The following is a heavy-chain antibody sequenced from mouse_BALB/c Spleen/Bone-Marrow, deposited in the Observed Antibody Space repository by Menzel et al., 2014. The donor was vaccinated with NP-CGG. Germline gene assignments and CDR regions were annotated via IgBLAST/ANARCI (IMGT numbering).Heavy chain of an antibody. J-gene: IGHJ3*01. CDR2: IDPANGNT. CDR1: GFNIKDTY. CDR3: ARNGNYGARFAY. D-gene: IGHD2-1*01. V-gene: IGHV14-3*02. Sequence: EVKLVESGAELVKPGASVKLSCTASGFNIKDTYMHWVKQRPEQGLEWIGRIDPANGNTKYDPKFQGKATITAGTSSNTAYLQLSSLTSEDNAVYYCARNGNYGARFAYWGQGTLVTVPA.